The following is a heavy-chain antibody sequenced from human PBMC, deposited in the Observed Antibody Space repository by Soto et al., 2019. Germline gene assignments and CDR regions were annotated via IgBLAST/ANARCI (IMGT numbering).Heavy chain of an antibody. CDR2: IYRSGST. J-gene: IGHJ5*02. CDR3: ARCPGNWFDP. D-gene: IGHD3-10*02. Sequence: SETLSLTCTVSGDSTGSGEDYWTWLRQPPGKGLEWIGYIYRSGSTYYSPSFTSRVTISIDTSKNQFSLTLNSVTAADTAVYFCARCPGNWFDPWGQGTLVTVSS. V-gene: IGHV4-30-4*01. CDR1: GDSTGSGEDY.